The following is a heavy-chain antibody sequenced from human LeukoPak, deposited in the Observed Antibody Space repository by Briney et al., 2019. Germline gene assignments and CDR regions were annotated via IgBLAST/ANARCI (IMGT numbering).Heavy chain of an antibody. Sequence: GGSLRLSCATPGFIFDDYAMHWVRQAPGKGLEWVSGISWNSVTIGYADSVKGRFTISRDNAKNSLYLQMNSLRVDDTAVYYCARRDIVVVVSASDYWGQGTLVTVSS. CDR2: ISWNSVTI. CDR3: ARRDIVVVVSASDY. J-gene: IGHJ4*02. CDR1: GFIFDDYA. V-gene: IGHV3-9*01. D-gene: IGHD2-15*01.